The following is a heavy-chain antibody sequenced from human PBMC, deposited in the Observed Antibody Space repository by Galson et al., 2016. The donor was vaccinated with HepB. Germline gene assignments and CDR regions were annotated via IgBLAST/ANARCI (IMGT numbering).Heavy chain of an antibody. CDR2: ISAYNGNK. Sequence: SVKVSCKASGYTFNSYGITWVRQAPGQGLEWMGWISAYNGNKQYAQRFQGRVTMTTDTSTSTAYMELRSLRSDDTAVYFCANLDYDSTGYYVGPDYWGQGTLVTVSS. D-gene: IGHD3-22*01. V-gene: IGHV1-18*01. CDR1: GYTFNSYG. CDR3: ANLDYDSTGYYVGPDY. J-gene: IGHJ4*02.